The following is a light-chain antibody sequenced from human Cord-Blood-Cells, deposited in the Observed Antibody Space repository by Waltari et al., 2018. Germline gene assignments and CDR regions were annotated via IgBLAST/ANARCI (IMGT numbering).Light chain of an antibody. CDR2: GAS. J-gene: IGKJ4*01. Sequence: EIVMTQSPATLSVSPGERATLSRRASQSVSSNLAWYQQKPGQAPRLLISGASTRATGIPARCNGSGSGTEFTLTISSLQSEDFAVYYCQQYNNWPPLTFGGGTKVEIK. CDR1: QSVSSN. V-gene: IGKV3-15*01. CDR3: QQYNNWPPLT.